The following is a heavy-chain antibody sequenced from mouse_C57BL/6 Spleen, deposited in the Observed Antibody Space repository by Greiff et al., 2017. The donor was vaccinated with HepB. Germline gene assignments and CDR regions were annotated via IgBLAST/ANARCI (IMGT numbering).Heavy chain of an antibody. CDR2: IDPSDSYT. J-gene: IGHJ2*01. V-gene: IGHV1-69*01. CDR3: ARRTTVVANYLDY. CDR1: GYTFTSYW. D-gene: IGHD1-1*01. Sequence: QVQLQQPGAELVMPGASVKLSCKASGYTFTSYWMHWVKQRPGQGLEWIGEIDPSDSYTNYNQKFKGKSTLTVDNSSSAAYMQLSSLTSEDSAVYYCARRTTVVANYLDYWGQGTTLTVSA.